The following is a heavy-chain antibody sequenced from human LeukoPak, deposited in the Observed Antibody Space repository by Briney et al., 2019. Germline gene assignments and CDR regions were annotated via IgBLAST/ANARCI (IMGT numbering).Heavy chain of an antibody. CDR2: ISSSGSTI. V-gene: IGHV3-48*03. CDR3: ARDQARRHSDY. CDR1: GFTFSSYE. J-gene: IGHJ4*02. D-gene: IGHD1-26*01. Sequence: PGGSLRLSCAASGFTFSSYEMNWVRQAPGKGLEWVSYISSSGSTIYYADSVKGRFTISRDNAKNSLYLQMNSLRAEDSAVYYCARDQARRHSDYWGQGTLVTVSS.